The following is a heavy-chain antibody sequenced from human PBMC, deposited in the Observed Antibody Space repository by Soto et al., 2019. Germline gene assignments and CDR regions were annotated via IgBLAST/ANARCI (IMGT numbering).Heavy chain of an antibody. V-gene: IGHV1-18*01. CDR1: GNFCSKYG. Sequence: QVQLVQSGAEVKKPGASVKVSCKTPGNFCSKYGISWVRQAPGQGLEWMGWINGNTGSTNYAQKFSGRVTMTTVAPTGMVYMELSSLTSDDTAIYYCGRDGDQWEQRYLDYWGQGNLVSV. CDR2: INGNTGST. D-gene: IGHD1-26*01. J-gene: IGHJ4*02. CDR3: GRDGDQWEQRYLDY.